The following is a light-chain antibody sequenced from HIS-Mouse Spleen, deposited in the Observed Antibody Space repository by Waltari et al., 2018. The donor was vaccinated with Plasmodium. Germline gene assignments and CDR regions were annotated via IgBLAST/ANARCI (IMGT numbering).Light chain of an antibody. V-gene: IGLV3-10*01. CDR3: YSTDSSGNHRV. Sequence: SYELTQPPSVSVSQGQTARITCSGDALPKKYAYWSQQKSGQAPVLVIYEDSKRPSGIPERFSGSSSGTMATLTISGAQVEDEADYYCYSTDSSGNHRVFGGGTKLTVL. CDR2: EDS. CDR1: ALPKKY. J-gene: IGLJ3*02.